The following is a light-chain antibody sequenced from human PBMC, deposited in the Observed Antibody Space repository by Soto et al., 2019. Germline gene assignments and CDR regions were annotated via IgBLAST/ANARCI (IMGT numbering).Light chain of an antibody. Sequence: QSAVTQPRSVSGSPGQSVTISCTGTSSDVGGYNYVSWYQQHPGKAPKLMIYDDSKRPSGVPDRFSGSKSGNTASLTFSGLQAEDKADYYYCSYAGSYYVFGTGTKVTVL. CDR3: CSYAGSYYV. V-gene: IGLV2-11*01. CDR2: DDS. CDR1: SSDVGGYNY. J-gene: IGLJ1*01.